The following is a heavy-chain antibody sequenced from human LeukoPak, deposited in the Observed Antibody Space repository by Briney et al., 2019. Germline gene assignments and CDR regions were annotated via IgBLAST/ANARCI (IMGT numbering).Heavy chain of an antibody. D-gene: IGHD2-21*01. V-gene: IGHV3-33*05. CDR3: ARELSQIVWGGLDY. J-gene: IGHJ4*02. CDR1: GFIFSHYG. Sequence: GGSLRLSCAASGFIFSHYGMHWVRQAPGKGLEWVAVIQNDASTENFADSVKGRFTISRDNSKNTVFLQMNSLRVEDTAVYYCARELSQIVWGGLDYGGQGTLVTVSS. CDR2: IQNDASTE.